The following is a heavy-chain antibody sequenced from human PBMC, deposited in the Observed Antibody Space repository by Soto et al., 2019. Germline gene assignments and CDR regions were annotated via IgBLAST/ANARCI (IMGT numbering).Heavy chain of an antibody. D-gene: IGHD3-22*01. CDR1: GGSISSSNW. CDR3: AREPYYYDPGCCGMDV. J-gene: IGHJ6*02. CDR2: IYHSGST. Sequence: SETLSLTCAVSGGSISSSNWWSWVRQPPGKGLEWIGEIYHSGSTNYNPSLKSRVTISVDKSKNQFSLKLSSVTAADTAVYYCAREPYYYDPGCCGMDVWGQGTTVTVSS. V-gene: IGHV4-4*02.